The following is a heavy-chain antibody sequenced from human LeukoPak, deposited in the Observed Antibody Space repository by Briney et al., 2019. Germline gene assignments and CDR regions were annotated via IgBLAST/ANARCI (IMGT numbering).Heavy chain of an antibody. CDR2: IYYSGST. V-gene: IGHV4-59*01. J-gene: IGHJ5*02. CDR3: ARSQYSGSYYEP. D-gene: IGHD1-26*01. CDR1: GGSISSYY. Sequence: PSETLSLTYTVSGGSISSYYWSWIRQPPGKGLEWIGYIYYSGSTNYNPSLKSRVTISVDTSKNQFSLKLSSVTAADTAVYYCARSQYSGSYYEPWGQGTLVTVSS.